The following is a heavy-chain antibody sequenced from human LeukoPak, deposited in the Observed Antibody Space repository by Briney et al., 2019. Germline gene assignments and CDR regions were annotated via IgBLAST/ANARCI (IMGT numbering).Heavy chain of an antibody. V-gene: IGHV4-38-2*01. J-gene: IGHJ4*02. CDR1: AYSISSGYY. CDR2: IHHGGST. Sequence: KSSETLSLTCAVSAYSISSGYYWGWIRQPPGKGLEWIGSIHHGGSTYYNPSLKSRVTISIDTSKNQFSLRLSSVTAADTAVYYCARSPIVGATNWGQGTLVTVSS. D-gene: IGHD1-26*01. CDR3: ARSPIVGATN.